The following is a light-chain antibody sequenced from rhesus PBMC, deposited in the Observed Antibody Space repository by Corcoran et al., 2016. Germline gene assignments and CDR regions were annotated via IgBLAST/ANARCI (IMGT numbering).Light chain of an antibody. CDR3: QHGYGTPFT. Sequence: DIQMTQSPSSLSASVGDRVTITRRASQTISSYLAWYKQKPGKFPKLLINAASTLQSGVPSRFIGSGSGTDYTFTISSLQPEDVATYYCQHGYGTPFTFGPGTKLDIK. J-gene: IGKJ3*01. CDR2: AAS. CDR1: QTISSY. V-gene: IGKV1S8*01.